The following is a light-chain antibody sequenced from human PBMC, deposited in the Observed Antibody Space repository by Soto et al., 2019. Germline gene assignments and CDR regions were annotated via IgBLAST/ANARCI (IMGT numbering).Light chain of an antibody. CDR1: QSLLHKNGHSY. CDR3: MQTLHTPQLT. CDR2: MPS. Sequence: DIVMTQSPVSLPVTPGEPASISCRSSQSLLHKNGHSYLDWFLQKPGQSPQLLIYMPSKRAPGVPDRFSGSGSGTDFTLKISRVEADDAGIYYCMQTLHTPQLTFGGGTKVDIK. J-gene: IGKJ4*01. V-gene: IGKV2-28*01.